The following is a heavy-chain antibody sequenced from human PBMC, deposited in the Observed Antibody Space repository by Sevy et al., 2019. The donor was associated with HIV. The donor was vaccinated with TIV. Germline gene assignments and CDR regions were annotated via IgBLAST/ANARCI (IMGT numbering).Heavy chain of an antibody. CDR3: VRILSTSYYNYHALDV. CDR2: MSPNSGNT. J-gene: IGHJ6*02. V-gene: IGHV1-8*01. Sequence: ASVKVSCRASGYTFTSYDFHWVRQTTGQGLEWMGWMSPNSGNTGYAQKFQGRVTMTRDTSKGTAYMELSSLRSDDTAVYYCVRILSTSYYNYHALDVWGQGTTVTVSS. CDR1: GYTFTSYD. D-gene: IGHD2-2*01.